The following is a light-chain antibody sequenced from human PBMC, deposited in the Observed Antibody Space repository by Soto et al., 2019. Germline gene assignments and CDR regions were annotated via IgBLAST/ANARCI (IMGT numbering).Light chain of an antibody. J-gene: IGLJ3*02. CDR2: RNN. CDR1: RSNIGRNY. V-gene: IGLV1-47*01. Sequence: QSVLTQPPSASGTPGQRVSISCSGSRSNIGRNYVYWYQQLPGTAPKRLIQRNNERPSGVPDRFSGSKSGTSVSLAISGLRSEDEATYYCAAWDDTLNGQVFGGGTKVTVL. CDR3: AAWDDTLNGQV.